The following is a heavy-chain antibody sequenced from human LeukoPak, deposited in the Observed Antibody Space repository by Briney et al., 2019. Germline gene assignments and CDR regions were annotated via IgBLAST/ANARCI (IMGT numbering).Heavy chain of an antibody. CDR1: GYTFTAYY. CDR2: INPNSGGT. Sequence: ASVKVSCKASGYTFTAYYMHWLRQAPGQGLEWMGWINPNSGGTKYAQKFQGRVTMTRDTSISTAYMEVSRLRSDDTAVYYCARDYYGSGSYIVYWGQGTLVTVSS. V-gene: IGHV1-2*02. D-gene: IGHD3-10*01. CDR3: ARDYYGSGSYIVY. J-gene: IGHJ4*02.